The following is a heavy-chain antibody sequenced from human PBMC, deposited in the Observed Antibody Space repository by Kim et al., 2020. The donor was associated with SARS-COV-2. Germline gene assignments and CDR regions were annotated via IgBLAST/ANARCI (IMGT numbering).Heavy chain of an antibody. V-gene: IGHV4-34*01. J-gene: IGHJ5*02. D-gene: IGHD5-18*01. CDR3: ARHGYSYGYPPWTWRWFDP. CDR1: GGSFSGYY. Sequence: SETLSLTCAVYGGSFSGYYWSWIRQPPGKGLEWIGEINHSGSTNYNPSLKSRVTISVDTSKNQFSLKLSSVTAADTAVYYCARHGYSYGYPPWTWRWFDPWGQGTLVTVSS. CDR2: INHSGST.